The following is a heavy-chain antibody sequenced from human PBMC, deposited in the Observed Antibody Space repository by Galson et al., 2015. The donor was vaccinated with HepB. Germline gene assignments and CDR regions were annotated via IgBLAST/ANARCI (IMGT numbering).Heavy chain of an antibody. D-gene: IGHD6-19*01. CDR2: ISAYNGNT. CDR1: GYTFTSYG. V-gene: IGHV1-18*01. CDR3: ARDCLHWKSSSGCLDY. Sequence: QSGAEVKKPGASVKVSCKASGYTFTSYGISWVRQAPGQGLEWMGWISAYNGNTNYAQKLQGRVTMTTDTSTSTAYMELRSLRSDDTAVYYCARDCLHWKSSSGCLDYWGQGTLVTVSS. J-gene: IGHJ4*02.